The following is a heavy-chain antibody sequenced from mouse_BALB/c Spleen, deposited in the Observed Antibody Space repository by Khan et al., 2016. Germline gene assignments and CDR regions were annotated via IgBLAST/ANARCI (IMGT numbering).Heavy chain of an antibody. V-gene: IGHV4-1*02. CDR1: GFDFSRYW. Sequence: EVQLQESGGGLVQPGGSLKLSCAASGFDFSRYWMSWVRQAPGKGLEWMGEINPESSTINYTPYLKDKFIISRDKAKNTLYLQMSKVRTEDTAIYYCASARFYGYLAYWGHGTLVSVSS. CDR2: INPESSTI. CDR3: ASARFYGYLAY. J-gene: IGHJ3*01. D-gene: IGHD1-1*01.